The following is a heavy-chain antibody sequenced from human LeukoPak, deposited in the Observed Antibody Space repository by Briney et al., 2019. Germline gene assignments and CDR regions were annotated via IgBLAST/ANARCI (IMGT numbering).Heavy chain of an antibody. CDR2: IDIPGNT. V-gene: IGHV3-13*01. CDR3: ARAVAGTHWFDP. Sequence: GGSLRLSCVASGFTLSNYDMHWVRQATGKGLEWVSGIDIPGNTYYPDSVKGRFTMSRESAENSLYLQMNSLRAGDTAVYYCARAVAGTHWFDPWGQGTLVIVSS. D-gene: IGHD6-19*01. CDR1: GFTLSNYD. J-gene: IGHJ5*02.